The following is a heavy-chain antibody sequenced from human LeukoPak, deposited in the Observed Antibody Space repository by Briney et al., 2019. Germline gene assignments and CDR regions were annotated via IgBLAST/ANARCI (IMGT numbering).Heavy chain of an antibody. D-gene: IGHD3-9*01. V-gene: IGHV3-23*01. J-gene: IGHJ4*02. Sequence: GGSLRLSCAASGFTFSSYAMHWVRQAPGKGLEWVSAISGSGGSTYYADCVKGRFTISRDNSKNTLYLQMNSLRAEDTAVYYCAKDNLRYLDWLSVIGDYWGQGTLVTVSS. CDR1: GFTFSSYA. CDR3: AKDNLRYLDWLSVIGDY. CDR2: ISGSGGST.